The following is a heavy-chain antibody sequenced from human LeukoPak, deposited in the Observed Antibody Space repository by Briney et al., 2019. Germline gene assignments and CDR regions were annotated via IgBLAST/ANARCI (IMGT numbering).Heavy chain of an antibody. CDR1: GDSISSYY. J-gene: IGHJ4*02. CDR3: AREGRQDYVYFDC. CDR2: INYSGNT. Sequence: PSETLSLTCTVSGDSISSYYWRWIRQPPGKGLEWMGYINYSGNTNYNPSLKSRVTISVDTSKNQFSLRLTSVTAADTAVYYCAREGRQDYVYFDCWGQGTLVTVSS. D-gene: IGHD4-17*01. V-gene: IGHV4-59*01.